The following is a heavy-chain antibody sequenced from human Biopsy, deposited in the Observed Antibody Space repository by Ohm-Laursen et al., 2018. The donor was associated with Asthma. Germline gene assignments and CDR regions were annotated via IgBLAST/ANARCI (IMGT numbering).Heavy chain of an antibody. CDR1: GFTFSNYA. CDR3: AKDEQLYYGSDSKYMQPAPLGD. J-gene: IGHJ4*02. Sequence: SLRLSCSASGFTFSNYAMSWVRQAPGKGLEWVSSITGSGGFTYYADSVKGRLTISRDKSENTLYLQMNSLRAEDTAVYYCAKDEQLYYGSDSKYMQPAPLGDWGQGTLVIVSA. V-gene: IGHV3-23*01. CDR2: ITGSGGFT. D-gene: IGHD3-10*01.